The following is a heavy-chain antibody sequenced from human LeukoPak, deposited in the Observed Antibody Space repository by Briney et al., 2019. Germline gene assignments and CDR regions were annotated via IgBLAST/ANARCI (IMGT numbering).Heavy chain of an antibody. CDR2: ISDYT. D-gene: IGHD1-26*01. CDR3: ARAPRGNYQAIDY. J-gene: IGHJ4*02. V-gene: IGHV3-21*01. Sequence: GGSLRLSCAASGFIFSSYGMSWVRQAPGKGLGWVSFISDYTSYADSVKGRFTISRDDAKNSLNLQMSSLRAEDTAVYFCARAPRGNYQAIDYWGQGTLVTVSS. CDR1: GFIFSSYG.